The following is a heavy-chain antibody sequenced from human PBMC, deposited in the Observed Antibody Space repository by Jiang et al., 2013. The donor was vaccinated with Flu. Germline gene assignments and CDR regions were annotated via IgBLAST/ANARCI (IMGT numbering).Heavy chain of an antibody. V-gene: IGHV4-59*08. CDR1: GGSITNDH. CDR3: ARHWRGYCSGGSCYQSNWFDP. D-gene: IGHD2-15*01. Sequence: SLTCTVSGGSITNDHWSWIRQPPGKGLEWIGFIYYTGTTSYNPSLESRVTISVDTSKNQFSLRLSSVTAADTAVYYCARHWRGYCSGGSCYQSNWFDPWGQGTLVNVSS. CDR2: IYYTGTT. J-gene: IGHJ5*02.